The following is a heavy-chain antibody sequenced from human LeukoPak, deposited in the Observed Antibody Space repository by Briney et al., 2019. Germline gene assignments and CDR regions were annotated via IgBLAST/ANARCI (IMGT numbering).Heavy chain of an antibody. J-gene: IGHJ4*02. V-gene: IGHV3-74*01. CDR1: GFTFSTYW. D-gene: IGHD6-6*01. CDR2: IDNGGSTT. Sequence: PGGSLRLSCAASGFTFSTYWMHWVRQAPGKGLVWVSRIDNGGSTTLYADSVRGRFIISRDNAKNTLYLRMNSLRPEDTAIYYCARVRSDYSSSSPPDYWGQGTPVTVSS. CDR3: ARVRSDYSSSSPPDY.